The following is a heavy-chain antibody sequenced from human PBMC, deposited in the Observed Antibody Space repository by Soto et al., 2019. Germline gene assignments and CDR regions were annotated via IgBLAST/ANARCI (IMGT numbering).Heavy chain of an antibody. CDR2: INHSGST. CDR3: AAHLKTTVTAYWYFDL. V-gene: IGHV4-34*01. D-gene: IGHD4-17*01. J-gene: IGHJ2*01. Sequence: QVHLQQWGAGLLKPSETLSLTCAVYGGSFSGYYWSWIRQPPGKGLEWIGEINHSGSTNFNPSLKSRFSISVDTSKKQFSLKLSSVTAADTAVYYCAAHLKTTVTAYWYFDLWGRGTLVTVSS. CDR1: GGSFSGYY.